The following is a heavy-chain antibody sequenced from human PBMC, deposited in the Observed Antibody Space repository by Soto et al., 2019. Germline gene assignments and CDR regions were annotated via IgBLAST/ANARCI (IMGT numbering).Heavy chain of an antibody. CDR2: IYYSGST. Sequence: SETLSLTCTVSGGSISSYYWSWIRQPPGKGLEWIGYIYYSGSTNYNPSHKSRINISVDTSKNQFSLKLSSVTAADTAVYYCARAGGSSGWYVWGKGTTVTVSS. CDR1: GGSISSYY. CDR3: ARAGGSSGWYV. D-gene: IGHD6-19*01. V-gene: IGHV4-59*01. J-gene: IGHJ6*04.